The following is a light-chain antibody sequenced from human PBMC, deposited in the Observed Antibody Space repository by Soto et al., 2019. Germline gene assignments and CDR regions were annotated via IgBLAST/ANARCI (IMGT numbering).Light chain of an antibody. CDR2: GNS. V-gene: IGLV1-40*01. CDR1: SSNIGAGYD. Sequence: QAVVTQPPSVSRAPGQRVTISCTGSSSNIGAGYDVHWYQQLPGTAPKLLIYGNSNRPSGVPDRFSGSKSGTSASLAITGLQAEDEADYYCQSYDSSLSGSVVFGGGTQLTAL. CDR3: QSYDSSLSGSVV. J-gene: IGLJ2*01.